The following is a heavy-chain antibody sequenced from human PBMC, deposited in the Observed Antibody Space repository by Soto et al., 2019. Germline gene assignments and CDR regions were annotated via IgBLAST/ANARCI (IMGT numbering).Heavy chain of an antibody. Sequence: GEFLKISCKGSGVSFTTYWIAWVRQMPGRGLEWMGMIYPGDSDTRYSPSFQGQVTISADKSIRTGYLHWSSLKASDTAIYYCARAGYFGEFDGFDMWGQGKMVTVSS. D-gene: IGHD3-10*01. CDR3: ARAGYFGEFDGFDM. CDR2: IYPGDSDT. J-gene: IGHJ3*02. CDR1: GVSFTTYW. V-gene: IGHV5-51*01.